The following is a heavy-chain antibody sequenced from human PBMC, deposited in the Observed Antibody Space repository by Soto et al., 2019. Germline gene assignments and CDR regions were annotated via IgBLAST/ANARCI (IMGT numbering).Heavy chain of an antibody. J-gene: IGHJ6*03. D-gene: IGHD6-6*01. Sequence: SETLSLTCAVYGGSFSGYYWSWIRQPPGKGLEWIGEINHSGSTNYNPSLKSRVTISVDTSKNQFSLKLSSVTAADTAVYYCARDSSSYYYYYYMDFWGTGTTVNVSS. CDR1: GGSFSGYY. V-gene: IGHV4-34*01. CDR2: INHSGST. CDR3: ARDSSSYYYYYYMDF.